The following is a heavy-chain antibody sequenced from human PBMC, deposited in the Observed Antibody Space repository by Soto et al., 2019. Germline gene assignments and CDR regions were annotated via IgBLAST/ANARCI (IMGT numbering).Heavy chain of an antibody. Sequence: EVQLVESGGGRVQPGRSLRLSCAASGFKFRDYWMSWVRQAPGKGLEWVGNIKHDTSEAHYADSVKGRCTITRDNIKNCVFLQRNGLSADDTASYYCARDGLLFAGPYRPSRFDYWGLGTKVTVSS. CDR1: GFKFRDYW. J-gene: IGHJ4*02. CDR2: IKHDTSEA. CDR3: ARDGLLFAGPYRPSRFDY. D-gene: IGHD3-16*02. V-gene: IGHV3-7*03.